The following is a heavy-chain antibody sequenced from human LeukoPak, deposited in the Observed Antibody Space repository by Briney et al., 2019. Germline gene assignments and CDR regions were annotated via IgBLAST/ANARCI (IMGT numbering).Heavy chain of an antibody. V-gene: IGHV4-59*01. D-gene: IGHD6-19*01. J-gene: IGHJ4*02. Sequence: PSETLSLTCTVSGGSISSYYWSWIRQPPGKGLEWIGYIYYSGSTNYNPSLKSRVTISVDTSKNRFSVKLSSVTAADTAVYYCARYSSGWYSPFDYWGQGTLVTVSS. CDR3: ARYSSGWYSPFDY. CDR2: IYYSGST. CDR1: GGSISSYY.